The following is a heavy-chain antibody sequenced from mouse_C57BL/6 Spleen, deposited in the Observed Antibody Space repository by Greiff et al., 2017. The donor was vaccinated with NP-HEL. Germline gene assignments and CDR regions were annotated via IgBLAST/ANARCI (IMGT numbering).Heavy chain of an antibody. J-gene: IGHJ3*01. V-gene: IGHV1-18*01. CDR1: GYTFTDYN. CDR2: INPNNGGT. D-gene: IGHD1-1*01. Sequence: EVQLQQSGPELVKPGASVKIPCKASGYTFTDYNMDWVKQSPGKSLEWIGDINPNNGGTIYNQKFKGKATLTVDKSSSTAYMELRSLTSEDTAVYYCARNYYGSSGAWFAYWGQGTLVTVSA. CDR3: ARNYYGSSGAWFAY.